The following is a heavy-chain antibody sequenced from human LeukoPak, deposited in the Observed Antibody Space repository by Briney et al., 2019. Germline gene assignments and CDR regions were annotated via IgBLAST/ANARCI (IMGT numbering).Heavy chain of an antibody. CDR1: GYTFTSYG. CDR3: ARDYRRGMFAPYYFDY. CDR2: ISAYNGNT. Sequence: GASVKVSCKASGYTFTSYGISWVRQAPGQGLEWMGWISAYNGNTNYAQKLQGRVTMTTDTSTSTAYMELRSLRSDDTAVYYCARDYRRGMFAPYYFDYRGQGTLVTVSS. J-gene: IGHJ4*02. V-gene: IGHV1-18*01. D-gene: IGHD3-16*01.